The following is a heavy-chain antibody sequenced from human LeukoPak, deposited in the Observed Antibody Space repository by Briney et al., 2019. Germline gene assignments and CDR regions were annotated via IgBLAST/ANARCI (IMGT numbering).Heavy chain of an antibody. CDR1: GGSISSYY. Sequence: SETLSLTCTVSGGSISSYYWSWIRQPPGKGLEWIWYIYYSGSTNYNPSLKSRVTISVDTSKNQFSLKLSSVTAADTAVYYCARASYCRGGSCYSGGYYWGQGTLVTVSS. D-gene: IGHD2-15*01. CDR2: IYYSGST. J-gene: IGHJ4*02. CDR3: ARASYCRGGSCYSGGYY. V-gene: IGHV4-59*01.